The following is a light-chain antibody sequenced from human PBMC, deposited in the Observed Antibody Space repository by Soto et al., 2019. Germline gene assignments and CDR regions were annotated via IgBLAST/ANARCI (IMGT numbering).Light chain of an antibody. CDR3: QQYNIWPLT. CDR2: GAS. CDR1: QSVGTY. V-gene: IGKV3-15*01. J-gene: IGKJ4*01. Sequence: EIVMTQSPATLSVSPGERATLSCRASQSVGTYVAWYQLKPGQPPRLLIRGASTRAAGIPIRFSGSGSGTEFTLTISSLQSEDFAGYYCQQYNIWPLTFGGGTKVEI.